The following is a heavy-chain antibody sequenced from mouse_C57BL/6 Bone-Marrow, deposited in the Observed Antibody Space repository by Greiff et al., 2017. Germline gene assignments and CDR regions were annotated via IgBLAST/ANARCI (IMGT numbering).Heavy chain of an antibody. Sequence: EVQLQQSGPELVKPGASVKIPCKASGYTFTDYNMDWVKQSHGKSLEWIGDINPNNGGTIYNQKFKGKATLTVDKSSSTAYMELRSLTSEDTAVYYCARRAFYYGNSWVAYWGQGTLVTVSA. V-gene: IGHV1-18*01. CDR2: INPNNGGT. CDR3: ARRAFYYGNSWVAY. CDR1: GYTFTDYN. J-gene: IGHJ3*01. D-gene: IGHD2-1*01.